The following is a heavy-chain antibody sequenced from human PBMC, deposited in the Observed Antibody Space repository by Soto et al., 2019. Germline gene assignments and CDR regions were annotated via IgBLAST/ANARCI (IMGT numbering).Heavy chain of an antibody. CDR1: GFTFNDYS. CDR2: TSWDGGKA. D-gene: IGHD2-21*01. J-gene: IGHJ4*02. Sequence: PGGSLRLSCAASGFTFNDYSMHWVRQAPGKGLEWVSLTSWDGGKAYYADSVRGRFTISRDNRKNSLYLQMNSLRDEDTALYYCAKDVSSSLLLRIDSWGQGTLVTVSS. CDR3: AKDVSSSLLLRIDS. V-gene: IGHV3-43*01.